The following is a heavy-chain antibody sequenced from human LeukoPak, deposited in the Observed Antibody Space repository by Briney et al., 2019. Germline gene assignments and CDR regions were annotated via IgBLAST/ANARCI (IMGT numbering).Heavy chain of an antibody. CDR1: GFTFSSYG. CDR3: ARIGAEHYYYGMDV. Sequence: GGSLRLFCAASGFTFSSYGMHWVRQAPGKGLEWVAVIWYDGSNKYYADSVKGRFTISRDNSKNTLYLQMNSLRAEDTAVYYCARIGAEHYYYGMDVWGQGTTVTVSS. J-gene: IGHJ6*02. D-gene: IGHD3-10*01. V-gene: IGHV3-33*01. CDR2: IWYDGSNK.